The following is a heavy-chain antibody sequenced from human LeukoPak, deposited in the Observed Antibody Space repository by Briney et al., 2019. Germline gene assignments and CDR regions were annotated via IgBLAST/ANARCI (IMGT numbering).Heavy chain of an antibody. Sequence: NPGGSLRLSCAASGFTFSSYSMNWVRLAPGKGLEWVSSISSSTSHIHYADSVKGRFTISRDNAKNSLYLQMNSLRAEDTAVYYCARDPYSGLFDYWGQGTLVTVSS. CDR1: GFTFSSYS. CDR3: ARDPYSGLFDY. D-gene: IGHD4-11*01. J-gene: IGHJ4*02. V-gene: IGHV3-21*01. CDR2: ISSSTSHI.